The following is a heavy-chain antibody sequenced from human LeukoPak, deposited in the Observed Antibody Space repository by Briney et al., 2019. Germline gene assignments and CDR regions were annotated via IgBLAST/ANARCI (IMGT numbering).Heavy chain of an antibody. V-gene: IGHV3-48*01. Sequence: GGSLRLPCAASGFTFSSYSMNWVRQAPGKGLEWVSYISSSSSTIYYADSVKGRFTISRDNAKNSLYLQMNSLRAEDTAVYYCARALGYRGVSSAFDIWGQGTMVTVSS. CDR2: ISSSSSTI. J-gene: IGHJ3*02. CDR3: ARALGYRGVSSAFDI. D-gene: IGHD3-10*01. CDR1: GFTFSSYS.